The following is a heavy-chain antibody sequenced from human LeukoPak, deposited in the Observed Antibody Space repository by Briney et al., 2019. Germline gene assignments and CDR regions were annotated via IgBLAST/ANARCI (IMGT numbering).Heavy chain of an antibody. Sequence: ASVKVSCRASGYTLTDYYIHWVRQAPGQGLEWMGWINPDNGGTNYAQKFQGRVTMTRDTSIRTVYMDLSRLRSDDTAVFYCTREARVGNWFDPWGQGTQVTVSS. CDR2: INPDNGGT. D-gene: IGHD2-2*01. V-gene: IGHV1-2*02. J-gene: IGHJ5*02. CDR1: GYTLTDYY. CDR3: TREARVGNWFDP.